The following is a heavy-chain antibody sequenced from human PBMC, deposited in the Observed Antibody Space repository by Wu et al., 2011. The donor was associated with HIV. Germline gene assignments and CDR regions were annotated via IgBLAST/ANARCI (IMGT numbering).Heavy chain of an antibody. CDR2: IIPIFGTA. D-gene: IGHD1-26*01. V-gene: IGHV1-69*05. CDR3: WSGSYPNRAMTFFDY. J-gene: IGHJ4*02. CDR1: GGTFSSYA. Sequence: QVQLVQSGAEMKKPGSSLKVSCKASGGTFSSYAISWVRQAPGQGLEWMGGIIPIFGTANYAQKFQGRVTITTDESTSTAYMELSSLRSEDTAVYYCWSGSYPNRAMTFFDYWGQGTLVTVSS.